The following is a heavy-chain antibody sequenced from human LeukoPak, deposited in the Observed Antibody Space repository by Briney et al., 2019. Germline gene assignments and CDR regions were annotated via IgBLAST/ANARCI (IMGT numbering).Heavy chain of an antibody. J-gene: IGHJ4*02. D-gene: IGHD1-1*01. V-gene: IGHV3-21*01. CDR3: ASGIRERGFDS. CDR2: ISPTGGAI. Sequence: GGSLRLSCAASGFTFSTSGRNWVRQAPGRGLEWVSSISPTGGAIFYADSVGGRFTISRDSAKSSLFLQMNSLKAEDTALYFCASGIRERGFDSWGQGTLVTVSS. CDR1: GFTFSTSG.